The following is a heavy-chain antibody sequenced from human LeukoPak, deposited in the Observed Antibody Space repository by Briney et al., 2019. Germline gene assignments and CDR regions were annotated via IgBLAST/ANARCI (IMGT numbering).Heavy chain of an antibody. Sequence: GGSLRLSCVASGFTFSSYWMHWVRQAPGKGLVWVSRINSDGSITDYADSVKGRFAISRDNAENTLYLQMNSLRAEDTAVYYCARDAGYYYDSSGYHDAFDIWGQGTMVTVSS. CDR1: GFTFSSYW. J-gene: IGHJ3*02. D-gene: IGHD3-22*01. CDR3: ARDAGYYYDSSGYHDAFDI. V-gene: IGHV3-74*01. CDR2: INSDGSIT.